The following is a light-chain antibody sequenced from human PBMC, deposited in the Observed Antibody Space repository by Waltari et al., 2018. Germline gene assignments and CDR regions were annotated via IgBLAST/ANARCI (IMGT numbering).Light chain of an antibody. CDR3: QQSYSTPRYT. CDR2: AAS. J-gene: IGKJ2*01. V-gene: IGKV1-39*01. Sequence: DIQMTQSPSPLSASVGHRVPIPCRASQSISSELNWYQQKPGKAPKLLIYAASSLQSGVPSRFSGSGSGTDFTLTISSLQPEDFATYYCQQSYSTPRYTFGQGTKLEIK. CDR1: QSISSE.